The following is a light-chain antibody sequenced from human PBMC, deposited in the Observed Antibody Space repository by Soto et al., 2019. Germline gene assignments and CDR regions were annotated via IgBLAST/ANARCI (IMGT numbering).Light chain of an antibody. J-gene: IGKJ1*01. CDR1: QDIINY. CDR3: QQRSNWPWT. V-gene: IGKV1-27*01. Sequence: DIQMTQSPSSLSASVGDRVTITCRASQDIINYLAWYQQKPGKAPNLLVYAASTLQSGVSSRISGSGSGADFTLNISSIEPEDFAVYYCQQRSNWPWTFGQGTKVEIK. CDR2: AAS.